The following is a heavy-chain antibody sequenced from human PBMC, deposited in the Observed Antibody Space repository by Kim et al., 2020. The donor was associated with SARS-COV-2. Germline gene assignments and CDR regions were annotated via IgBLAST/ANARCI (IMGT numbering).Heavy chain of an antibody. J-gene: IGHJ1*01. D-gene: IGHD3-22*01. Sequence: ASVKVSCKVSGYTLTELSMHWVRQAPGKGLEWMGGFDPEDGETIYAQKFQGRVTMTEDTSTDTAYMELSSLRSEDTAVYYCATRSTRITMIVVDLFQHWGQGTLVTVSS. CDR1: GYTLTELS. V-gene: IGHV1-24*01. CDR3: ATRSTRITMIVVDLFQH. CDR2: FDPEDGET.